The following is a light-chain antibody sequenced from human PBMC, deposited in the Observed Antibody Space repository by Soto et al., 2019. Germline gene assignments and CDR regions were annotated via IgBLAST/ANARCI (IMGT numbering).Light chain of an antibody. Sequence: QPVLTQPPSVTGAPGQRVTISCTGSHSDIGAGYGVHWYQQFPHSAPKLLIYDTTNRPSGVPDRFSGSRSGTSASLAITGLQAEEEADYYCQSFDSSRIGLLFGGGTQVTVL. CDR2: DTT. J-gene: IGLJ2*01. CDR1: HSDIGAGYG. CDR3: QSFDSSRIGLL. V-gene: IGLV1-40*01.